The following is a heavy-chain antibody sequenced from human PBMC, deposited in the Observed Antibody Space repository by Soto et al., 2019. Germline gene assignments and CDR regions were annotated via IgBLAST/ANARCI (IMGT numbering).Heavy chain of an antibody. Sequence: QVQLVESGGGVVQPGRSLRLSCAASGFTFSSYAMHWVRQAPGKGLEWVAVISYDGSDKYYADSVKGRFTISRDNAKNTLNLEMNSLTAAATSVYYCAKALGELSPESYDYWGQGTLITVSS. CDR3: AKALGELSPESYDY. CDR2: ISYDGSDK. V-gene: IGHV3-30*18. D-gene: IGHD3-16*02. J-gene: IGHJ4*02. CDR1: GFTFSSYA.